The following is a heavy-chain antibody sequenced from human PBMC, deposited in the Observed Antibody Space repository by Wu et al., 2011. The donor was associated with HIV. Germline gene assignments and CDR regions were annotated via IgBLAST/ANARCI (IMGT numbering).Heavy chain of an antibody. CDR2: ISVYNGNT. Sequence: QVQLVQSGGEVKKPGASVKVSCKASGYSFRSYGISWVRQAPGQGLEWMGWISVYNGNTNYAQKFQGRVTMTTDTSTSTAYMELRSLRSDDTAVYYCAGGFSGINYFDHWGQGTLVTVSS. CDR3: AGGFSGINYFDH. CDR1: GYSFRSYG. V-gene: IGHV1-18*01. J-gene: IGHJ4*02. D-gene: IGHD3-10*01.